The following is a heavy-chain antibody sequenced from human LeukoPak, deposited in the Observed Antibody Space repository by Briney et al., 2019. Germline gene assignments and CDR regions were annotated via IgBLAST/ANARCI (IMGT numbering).Heavy chain of an antibody. CDR2: IRSKAYGGTT. CDR1: GFTFGDYA. D-gene: IGHD2-2*01. V-gene: IGHV3-49*03. CDR3: TRDQGYCSSTSCYFYYYYYMDV. J-gene: IGHJ6*03. Sequence: GGSLRLSCTASGFTFGDYAMSWFRQAPGKGLEWVGFIRSKAYGGTTEYAASVKGRFTISRDDSKSIAYLQMNSLKTEDTAVYYCTRDQGYCSSTSCYFYYYYYMDVWGKGTTVTVSS.